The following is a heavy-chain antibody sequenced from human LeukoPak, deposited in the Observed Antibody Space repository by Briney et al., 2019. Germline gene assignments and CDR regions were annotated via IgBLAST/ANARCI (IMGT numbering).Heavy chain of an antibody. D-gene: IGHD6-13*01. Sequence: GGSLRLSCAASGFTFSSYAMHWVRQAPGKGLEWVAVISYDGSNKYYADSVKGRFTISRDNSKNTLYLQMNSLKAEDTALYYCTRGEQQLGWNHHGLDVWGQGTTVTVTS. CDR1: GFTFSSYA. J-gene: IGHJ6*02. V-gene: IGHV3-30-3*01. CDR2: ISYDGSNK. CDR3: TRGEQQLGWNHHGLDV.